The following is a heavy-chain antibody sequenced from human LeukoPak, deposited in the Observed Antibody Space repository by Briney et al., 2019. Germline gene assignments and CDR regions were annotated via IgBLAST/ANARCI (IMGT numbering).Heavy chain of an antibody. D-gene: IGHD4-17*01. J-gene: IGHJ4*02. CDR1: GFTFSNYA. CDR2: ISGSGDST. CDR3: AKEIWPTVTISGRTYFDY. V-gene: IGHV3-23*01. Sequence: GGSLRLSCAASGFTFSNYAMRWVRQAPGKGLEWVSGISGSGDSTYYADSVKGRFTISRDNSKNTLYLQMNSLRAEDTAVYYCAKEIWPTVTISGRTYFDYWGQGTLVTVSS.